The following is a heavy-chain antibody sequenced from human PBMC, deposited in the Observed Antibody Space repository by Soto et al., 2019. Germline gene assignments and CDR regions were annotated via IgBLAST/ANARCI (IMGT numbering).Heavy chain of an antibody. CDR3: AKSLLDYHLETIPDHPFDH. CDR1: GFTLSSYA. J-gene: IGHJ4*02. V-gene: IGHV3-23*01. D-gene: IGHD3-10*01. Sequence: GESLKISCAISGFTLSSYAMSWVRQAPGKGLEWITSLSSSGAGAYYADSVKGRFTISRDNSRNTLFLQMNSLKAEDTAIYFCAKSLLDYHLETIPDHPFDHWGQGTLVTVSS. CDR2: LSSSGAGA.